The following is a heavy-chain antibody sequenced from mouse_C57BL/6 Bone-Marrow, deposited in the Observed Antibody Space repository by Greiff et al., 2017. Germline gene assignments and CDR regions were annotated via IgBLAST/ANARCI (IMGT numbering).Heavy chain of an antibody. J-gene: IGHJ1*03. CDR2: IYPGDGDT. CDR1: GYAFSSSW. V-gene: IGHV1-82*01. Sequence: QVQLQQSGPELVKPGASVKISCKASGYAFSSSWMNWVKQRPGKGLEWIGRIYPGDGDTNYNGKFKGKATLTAEKSSSTAYMQLSSLTSEDSAVYFCARRLYWYFDVWGTGTTVTVSS. D-gene: IGHD2-13*01. CDR3: ARRLYWYFDV.